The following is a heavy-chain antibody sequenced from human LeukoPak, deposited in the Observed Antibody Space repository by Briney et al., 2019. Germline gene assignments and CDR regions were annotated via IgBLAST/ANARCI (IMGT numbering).Heavy chain of an antibody. Sequence: SETLSLTCTVSGGSISSAAYYWGWVRQPPGKGLDWIGSIYYTGTTYYSPSLQTRATLSFDTSKNQFSLKLTSVTAADAAVYFCARRPIAAGNNWFDPWGQGTLVTVSS. CDR2: IYYTGTT. CDR1: GGSISSAAYY. J-gene: IGHJ5*02. D-gene: IGHD6-13*01. CDR3: ARRPIAAGNNWFDP. V-gene: IGHV4-39*01.